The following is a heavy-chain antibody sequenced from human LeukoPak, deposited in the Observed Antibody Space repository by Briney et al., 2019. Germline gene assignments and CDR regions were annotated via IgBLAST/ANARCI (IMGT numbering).Heavy chain of an antibody. CDR2: VSGSGGSA. CDR1: GFSFMGFA. J-gene: IGHJ4*02. CDR3: AKGSKGYGSGSHDY. D-gene: IGHD3-10*01. V-gene: IGHV3-23*01. Sequence: GGSLRLSCAASGFSFMGFAMNWVRQAPGEGLQWVSTVSGSGGSAFYADSVRGRFIISRDNHNNVVYLQMDSLRVEDTAVYYCAKGSKGYGSGSHDYWGRGTLVTVSS.